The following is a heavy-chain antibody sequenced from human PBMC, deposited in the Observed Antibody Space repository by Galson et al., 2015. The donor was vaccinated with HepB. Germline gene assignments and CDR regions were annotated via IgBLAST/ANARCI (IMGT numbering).Heavy chain of an antibody. V-gene: IGHV1-24*01. CDR1: GYTLTELS. D-gene: IGHD3-16*01. Sequence: SVKVSCKVSGYTLTELSMHWVRQAPGKGLEWMGGFDPDDGETIYAQKFQGRVTMTEDTSTDTAYMELSSLRSEDTAVYYCATDSGRYDYVWGSYLHAFDIWGQGTMVTVSS. CDR3: ATDSGRYDYVWGSYLHAFDI. J-gene: IGHJ3*02. CDR2: FDPDDGET.